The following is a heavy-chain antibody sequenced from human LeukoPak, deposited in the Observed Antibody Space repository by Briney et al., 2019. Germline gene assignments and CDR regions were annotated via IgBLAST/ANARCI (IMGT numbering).Heavy chain of an antibody. V-gene: IGHV4-59*01. Sequence: SSETLSLTCTVSGGSISSYYWSWIRQPPGKGLEWIGYIYYSGSTNYNPSLKSRVTISVGTSKNQFSLKLSSVTAADTAVYYCARDGRRKVGATPHDAFDIWGQGTMVTVSS. CDR3: ARDGRRKVGATPHDAFDI. CDR2: IYYSGST. D-gene: IGHD1-26*01. J-gene: IGHJ3*02. CDR1: GGSISSYY.